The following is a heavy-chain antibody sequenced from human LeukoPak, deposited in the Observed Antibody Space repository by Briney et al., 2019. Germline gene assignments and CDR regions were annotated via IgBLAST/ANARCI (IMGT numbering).Heavy chain of an antibody. V-gene: IGHV1-18*01. Sequence: GASVKVSCKASGYTFTRYGISWVRQAPGQGLEWMGWISAYNDNTKYAQKLQGRVTMTTDTSTSTAYMELRSLRSDDTAMYYCARGPGQSSGYGFDYWGQGTLVTVSS. J-gene: IGHJ4*02. CDR1: GYTFTRYG. D-gene: IGHD5-12*01. CDR2: ISAYNDNT. CDR3: ARGPGQSSGYGFDY.